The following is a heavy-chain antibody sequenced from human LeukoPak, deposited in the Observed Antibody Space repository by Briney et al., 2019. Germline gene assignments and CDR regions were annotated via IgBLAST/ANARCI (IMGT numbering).Heavy chain of an antibody. CDR3: AKVVGPDASAV. J-gene: IGHJ3*01. V-gene: IGHV3-43*01. D-gene: IGHD1-26*01. CDR1: GYTFDDYS. Sequence: PGVSLRLPCAASGYTFDDYSLHWVRQAPGKGLEWVSLISWDGGSTHYADAVKGRFTISRGNSKNSLYLETKRLSTGDTALYFYAKVVGPDASAV. CDR2: ISWDGGST.